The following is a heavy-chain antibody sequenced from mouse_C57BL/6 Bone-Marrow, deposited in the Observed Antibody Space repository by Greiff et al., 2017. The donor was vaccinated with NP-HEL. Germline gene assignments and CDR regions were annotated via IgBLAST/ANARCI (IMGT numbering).Heavy chain of an antibody. CDR3: AKNDYGTYWYFDV. D-gene: IGHD1-1*01. Sequence: VQLQQSGPGLVQPSQSLSITCTVSGFSLTSYGVHWVRQSPGKGLEWLGVIWRGGSTDYNAAFMSRLSITKDNSKSQVFFKMNSLQADDTAIYDCAKNDYGTYWYFDVWGTGTTVTVSS. V-gene: IGHV2-5*01. J-gene: IGHJ1*03. CDR1: GFSLTSYG. CDR2: IWRGGST.